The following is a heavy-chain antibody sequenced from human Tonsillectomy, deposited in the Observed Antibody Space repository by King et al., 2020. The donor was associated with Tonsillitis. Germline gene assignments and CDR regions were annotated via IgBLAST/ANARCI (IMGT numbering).Heavy chain of an antibody. CDR3: ATLSWEVAVTGPPFDY. CDR2: IYYSGST. Sequence: QLQESGPGLVKPSETLSLTCTVSGGSISSSSFYWTWIRQPPGKGLEWIGNIYYSGSTYHNPSLKSRVAISVDTSKNHFSLKLSSVTAADTAVYYCATLSWEVAVTGPPFDYWSQGTLVTVSS. V-gene: IGHV4-39*02. CDR1: GGSISSSSFY. J-gene: IGHJ4*02. D-gene: IGHD6-19*01.